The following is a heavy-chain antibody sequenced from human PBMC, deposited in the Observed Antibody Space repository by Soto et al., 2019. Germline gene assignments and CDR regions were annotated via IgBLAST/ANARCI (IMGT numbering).Heavy chain of an antibody. CDR1: GGYISGGYYS. D-gene: IGHD2-15*01. CDR3: AGGTPSPLMVRSSRGPWFDP. V-gene: IGHV4-30-2*01. CDR2: IYNSGST. Sequence: SETLSLTCAVSGGYISGGYYSWSWIRQPPGEGLEWIGFIYNSGSTYYNSSLKSRVTISVDRSKNHVSLKLSSVTAADTAVYFCAGGTPSPLMVRSSRGPWFDPWGQGTLVTVSS. J-gene: IGHJ5*02.